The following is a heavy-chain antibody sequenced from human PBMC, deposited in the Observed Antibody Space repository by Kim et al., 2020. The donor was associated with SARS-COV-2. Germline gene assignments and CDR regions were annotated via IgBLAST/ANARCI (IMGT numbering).Heavy chain of an antibody. Sequence: TEYAASVKGRFTNTRDESKNSLYLQMNSLETEDTAVYYCTRAAGSKTGMDVWGQGTTVTVSS. CDR3: TRAAGSKTGMDV. J-gene: IGHJ6*02. V-gene: IGHV3-72*01. CDR2: T. D-gene: IGHD2-2*01.